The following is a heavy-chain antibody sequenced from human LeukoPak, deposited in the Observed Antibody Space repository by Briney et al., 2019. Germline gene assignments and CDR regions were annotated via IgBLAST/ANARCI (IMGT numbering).Heavy chain of an antibody. D-gene: IGHD6-13*01. V-gene: IGHV3-7*01. CDR3: AREEQQLVNYYYYYYMDV. Sequence: GGSLRLSCAASGFTFSSYWMSWVRQAPGKGLEWVANIKQDGSEKYYVDSVKGRFTISRDNAKNSLYLQMNSLRAEDTAVYYCAREEQQLVNYYYYYYMDVWGKGTTVTVS. CDR1: GFTFSSYW. J-gene: IGHJ6*03. CDR2: IKQDGSEK.